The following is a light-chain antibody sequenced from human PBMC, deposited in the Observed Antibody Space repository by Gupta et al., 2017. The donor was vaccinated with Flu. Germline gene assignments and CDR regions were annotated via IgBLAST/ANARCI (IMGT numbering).Light chain of an antibody. V-gene: IGLV2-14*01. J-gene: IGLJ3*02. CDR1: SSDVGGYNS. CDR2: EVT. CDR3: GSYTSSSSWV. Sequence: QSALPQPASVSGSPGQSITISCTGTSSDVGGYNSVSWYQQHPGKAPKLMIYEVTNQPSGVSNRFSGSKSGNTASLTISGLQAEDEADYFCGSYTSSSSWVFGGGTKLTVL.